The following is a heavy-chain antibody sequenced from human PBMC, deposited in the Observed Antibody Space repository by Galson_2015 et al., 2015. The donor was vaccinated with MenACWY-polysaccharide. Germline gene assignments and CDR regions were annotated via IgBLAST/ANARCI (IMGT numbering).Heavy chain of an antibody. J-gene: IGHJ2*01. CDR3: ARDISSWYFDL. CDR1: GLTFSDYG. Sequence: SLRLSCAASGLTFSDYGMHWVRQAPGKGLEWVAVIWHDGSKKFYVDSVKGRFTISRDKSKSTLSLQMNSLRAEDTAVYYCARDISSWYFDLWGRGTLVTVSS. V-gene: IGHV3-33*01. CDR2: IWHDGSKK.